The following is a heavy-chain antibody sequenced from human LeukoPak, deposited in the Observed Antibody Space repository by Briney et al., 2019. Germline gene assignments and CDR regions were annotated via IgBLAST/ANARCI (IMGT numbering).Heavy chain of an antibody. J-gene: IGHJ6*02. V-gene: IGHV3-23*01. CDR1: GFTFSSYG. CDR3: ARDHGIAAAVRGMDV. Sequence: PGGSLRLSCAASGFTFSSYGMSWVRQAPGKGLEWVSSISGSSSSTYYADSVKGRLTISRDNSKNTLYLQMNSLRAEDTAVYYCARDHGIAAAVRGMDVWGQGTTVTVSS. CDR2: ISGSSSST. D-gene: IGHD6-13*01.